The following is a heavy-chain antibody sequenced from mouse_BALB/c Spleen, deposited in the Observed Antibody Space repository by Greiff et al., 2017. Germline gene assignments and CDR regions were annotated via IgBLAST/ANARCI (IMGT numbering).Heavy chain of an antibody. CDR1: GFTFSSFG. Sequence: DVKLVESGGGLVQPGGSRKLSCAASGFTFSSFGMHWVRQAPEKGLEWVAYISSGSSTIYYADTVKGRFTISRDNPKNTLFLQMTSLRSEDTAMYYCARRGTGSYYYAMDYWGQGTSVTVSS. J-gene: IGHJ4*01. CDR2: ISSGSSTI. V-gene: IGHV5-17*02. D-gene: IGHD3-3*01. CDR3: ARRGTGSYYYAMDY.